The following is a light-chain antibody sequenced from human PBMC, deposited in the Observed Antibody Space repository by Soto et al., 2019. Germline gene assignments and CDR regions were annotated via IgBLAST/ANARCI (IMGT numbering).Light chain of an antibody. CDR3: QQSYSNPLT. CDR2: GAS. Sequence: DIQMTQSPSSLSASVGDTVIISCRASETITRYLNWYQSKPGKAPRLLISGASSLQSGVPSRFSGSYSGTDFTLTISSLQPEDFATYYCQQSYSNPLTFGGGTKVDI. CDR1: ETITRY. V-gene: IGKV1-39*01. J-gene: IGKJ4*01.